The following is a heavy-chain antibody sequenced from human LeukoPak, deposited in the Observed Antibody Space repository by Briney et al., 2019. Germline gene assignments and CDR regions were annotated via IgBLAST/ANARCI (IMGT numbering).Heavy chain of an antibody. Sequence: ASVKVSCKASGYTFTSYYMHWVRQAPGQGLEWMGIINPSGGSTSYAQKFQGRVTMTRDTSTSTVYMELSSLRSEGTAVYYCARIYGDVRVGYYFDYWGQGTLVTVSS. D-gene: IGHD4-17*01. CDR3: ARIYGDVRVGYYFDY. CDR2: INPSGGST. V-gene: IGHV1-46*01. J-gene: IGHJ4*02. CDR1: GYTFTSYY.